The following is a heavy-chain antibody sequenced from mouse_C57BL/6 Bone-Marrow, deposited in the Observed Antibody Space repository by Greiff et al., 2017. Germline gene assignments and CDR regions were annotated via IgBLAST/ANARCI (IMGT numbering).Heavy chain of an antibody. CDR2: INPSTGGT. Sequence: VHVKQSGPELVKPGASVKISCKASGYSFTGYYMNWVKQSPEKSLEWIGEINPSTGGTTYNQKFKAKATLTVDKSSSTAYMQLKSLTSEDSAVYYCARSATTDYWGQGTTLTVSS. D-gene: IGHD2-12*01. V-gene: IGHV1-42*01. CDR1: GYSFTGYY. J-gene: IGHJ2*01. CDR3: ARSATTDY.